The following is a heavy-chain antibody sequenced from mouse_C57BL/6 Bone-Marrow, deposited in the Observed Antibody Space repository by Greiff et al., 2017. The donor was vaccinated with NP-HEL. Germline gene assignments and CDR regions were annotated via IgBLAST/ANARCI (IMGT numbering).Heavy chain of an antibody. CDR3: TRLGPWFAY. CDR2: IDPENGDT. Sequence: EVQLVESGAELVRPGASVKLSCTASGFNIKDDYMHWVKQRPEQGLEWIGWIDPENGDTEYASKFQGKATITADTSSNTAYLQLSSLTSEDTAVYYCTRLGPWFAYWGQGTLVTVSA. D-gene: IGHD4-1*01. CDR1: GFNIKDDY. J-gene: IGHJ3*01. V-gene: IGHV14-4*01.